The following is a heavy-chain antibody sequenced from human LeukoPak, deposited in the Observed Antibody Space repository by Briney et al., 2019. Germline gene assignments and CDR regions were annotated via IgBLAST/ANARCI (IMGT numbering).Heavy chain of an antibody. CDR1: GYTFTSYG. CDR2: ISAYNGNT. Sequence: ASVKVSCKASGYTFTSYGISRVRQAPGQGLEWMGWISAYNGNTNYAQKLQGRVTMATDTSTSTAYMELRSLRSDDTAVYYCARFLGYYDSSGRNNWFDPWGQGTLVTVSS. D-gene: IGHD3-22*01. V-gene: IGHV1-18*01. J-gene: IGHJ5*02. CDR3: ARFLGYYDSSGRNNWFDP.